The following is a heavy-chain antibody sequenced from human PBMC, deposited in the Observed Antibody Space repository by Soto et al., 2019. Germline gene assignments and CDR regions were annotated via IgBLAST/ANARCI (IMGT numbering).Heavy chain of an antibody. CDR2: ISGSGGST. D-gene: IGHD6-6*01. CDR1: GFTFSSYA. Sequence: PGGSLRLSCAASGFTFSSYAMSWVRQAPGKVLEWVSAISGSGGSTYYADSVKGRFTISRDNSKHTLYLQMNSLRAEDTAVYYCANGQQLVRYFQHWGQGTLVTVSS. J-gene: IGHJ1*01. V-gene: IGHV3-23*01. CDR3: ANGQQLVRYFQH.